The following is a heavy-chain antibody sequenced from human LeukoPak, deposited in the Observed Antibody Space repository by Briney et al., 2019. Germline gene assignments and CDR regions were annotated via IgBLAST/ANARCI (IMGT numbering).Heavy chain of an antibody. CDR3: ARLLVYNSGGEAFDH. CDR2: ISSSSSTI. CDR1: GFTFSSYS. Sequence: PGGSLRLSCAASGFTFSSYSMNWVRQAPGKGLEWISYISSSSSTIDYADSVKGRFTISRDNAKNSLYLQMNSLRAEDTAVYYCARLLVYNSGGEAFDHWGQGTLVTVSS. D-gene: IGHD1-20*01. V-gene: IGHV3-48*04. J-gene: IGHJ4*02.